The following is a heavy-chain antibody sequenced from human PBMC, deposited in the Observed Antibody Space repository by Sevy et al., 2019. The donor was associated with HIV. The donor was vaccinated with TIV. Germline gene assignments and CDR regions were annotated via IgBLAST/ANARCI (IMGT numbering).Heavy chain of an antibody. Sequence: GGSLRLSCAASGFIFSDFYMSWVRQAPGKGLEWISYISSRGTTIYYADSVKGRFTISRDNAKNALYLQRNSLTADDTAVYYCARDHVVVEPLANYGMDVWGQGTTVTVSS. J-gene: IGHJ6*02. CDR2: ISSRGTTI. CDR1: GFIFSDFY. V-gene: IGHV3-11*01. CDR3: ARDHVVVEPLANYGMDV. D-gene: IGHD2-2*01.